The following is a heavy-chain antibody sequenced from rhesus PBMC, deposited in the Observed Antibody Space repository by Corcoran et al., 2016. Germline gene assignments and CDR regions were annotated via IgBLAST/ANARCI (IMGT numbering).Heavy chain of an antibody. CDR1: GGSISSNH. V-gene: IGHV4-173*01. Sequence: QLQLQESGPGLVKPSETLSLTCAVSGGSISSNHWCWIRQSPGKGLEWLGRLSGSGGSTDYNPSLKRQVTISTDTSNNQFSLNLTSVTAADTAVYYCARNPIGCYSGSCIFDSWGQGVLVTVSS. D-gene: IGHD6-25*01. CDR3: ARNPIGCYSGSCIFDS. CDR2: LSGSGGST. J-gene: IGHJ4*01.